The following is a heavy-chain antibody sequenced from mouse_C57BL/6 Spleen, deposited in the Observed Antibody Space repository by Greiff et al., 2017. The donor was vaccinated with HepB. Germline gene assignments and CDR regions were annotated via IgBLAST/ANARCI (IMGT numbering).Heavy chain of an antibody. CDR2: ISSGSSTI. D-gene: IGHD4-1*01. J-gene: IGHJ4*01. CDR1: GFTFSDYG. CDR3: ARRTGYYYAMDY. Sequence: DVKLVESGGGLVKPGGSLKLSCAASGFTFSDYGMHWVRQAPEKGLEWVAYISSGSSTIYYADTVKGRFTISRDNAKNTLFLQMTSLRSEDTAMYYCARRTGYYYAMDYWGQGTSVTVSS. V-gene: IGHV5-17*01.